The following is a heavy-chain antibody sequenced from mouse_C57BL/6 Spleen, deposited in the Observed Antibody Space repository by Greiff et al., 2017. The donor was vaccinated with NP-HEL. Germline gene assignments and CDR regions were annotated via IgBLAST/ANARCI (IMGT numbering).Heavy chain of an antibody. D-gene: IGHD1-1*01. CDR2: ISYSGST. CDR3: ARYNYGSSYAMDY. Sequence: EVKLMESGPGLAKPSQTLSLTCSVTGYSITSDYWNWIRKFPGNKLEYMGFISYSGSTYYNPSLKSRISITRDTSKNQYYLQLNSVTTEDTATYYCARYNYGSSYAMDYWGQGTSVTGSS. J-gene: IGHJ4*01. V-gene: IGHV3-8*01. CDR1: GYSITSDY.